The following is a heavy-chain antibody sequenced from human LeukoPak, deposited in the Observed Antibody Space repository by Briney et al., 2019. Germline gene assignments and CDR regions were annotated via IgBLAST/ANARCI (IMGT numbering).Heavy chain of an antibody. CDR3: ARIYSSSCWGENKYFDY. CDR1: GGSFSGYY. V-gene: IGHV4-34*01. D-gene: IGHD6-13*01. CDR2: INHSGST. J-gene: IGHJ4*02. Sequence: PSATLSLTCAVYGGSFSGYYWSWIRQPPGKRLEWIGEINHSGSTNYNPSLKSRVTISVDTSKNQFSLKLSSVTAADTAVYYCARIYSSSCWGENKYFDYWGQGTLVTVSS.